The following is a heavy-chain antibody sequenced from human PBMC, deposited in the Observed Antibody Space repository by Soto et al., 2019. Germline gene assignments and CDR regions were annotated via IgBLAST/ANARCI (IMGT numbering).Heavy chain of an antibody. CDR1: GFTFSSFA. D-gene: IGHD3-22*01. J-gene: IGHJ4*02. Sequence: QPGGSLRLSCAASGFTFSSFAMSLVRQAPGKGLEWVSAISGSGVSTYYADSVKGRFTISRDNSRNTLNLQMNSLRAEDTAVYYCAKPPTDYPDSSGYYLYYFDYWGKGTLVTFSS. V-gene: IGHV3-23*01. CDR3: AKPPTDYPDSSGYYLYYFDY. CDR2: ISGSGVST.